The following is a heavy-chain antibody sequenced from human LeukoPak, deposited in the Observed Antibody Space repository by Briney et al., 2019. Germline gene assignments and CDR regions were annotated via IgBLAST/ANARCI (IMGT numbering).Heavy chain of an antibody. J-gene: IGHJ4*02. CDR3: ARDFYYDSSGYYDY. CDR2: ISSNGGST. V-gene: IGHV3-64*01. D-gene: IGHD3-22*01. CDR1: GFTFSSYA. Sequence: PGGSLRLSCAASGFTFSSYARHWVRQAPGKGLEYVSAISSNGGSTYYANSVKGRFTISRDNSKNTLYLQMGSLRAEDMAVYYCARDFYYDSSGYYDYWGQGTLVTVSS.